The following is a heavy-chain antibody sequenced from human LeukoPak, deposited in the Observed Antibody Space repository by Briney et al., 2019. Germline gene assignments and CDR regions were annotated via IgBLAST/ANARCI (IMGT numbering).Heavy chain of an antibody. CDR1: GGTFSSYA. CDR3: ARGSGYDLYYYGMDV. D-gene: IGHD5-12*01. J-gene: IGHJ6*02. CDR2: IIPILGIA. V-gene: IGHV1-69*04. Sequence: SVKVSCKASGGTFSSYAISWVRQAPGQGLEWMGRIIPILGIANYAQEFQGRVTITADKSTSTAYMELSSLRSEDTAVYYCARGSGYDLYYYGMDVWGQGTTVTVSS.